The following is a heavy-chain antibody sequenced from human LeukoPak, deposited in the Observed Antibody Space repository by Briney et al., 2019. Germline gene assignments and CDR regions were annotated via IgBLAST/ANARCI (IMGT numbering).Heavy chain of an antibody. D-gene: IGHD3-10*01. V-gene: IGHV1-18*04. J-gene: IGHJ4*02. CDR3: ARNGMGSPLGF. CDR2: ISANNGDT. Sequence: ASVKVSCKTSGFTFTSYGISWMRQAPGQGLEWMAWISANNGDTHYAQRLQGRVTLTTDTSTGTAYMEVRSVRSDDTAVYYCARNGMGSPLGFWGQGTLVTVSS. CDR1: GFTFTSYG.